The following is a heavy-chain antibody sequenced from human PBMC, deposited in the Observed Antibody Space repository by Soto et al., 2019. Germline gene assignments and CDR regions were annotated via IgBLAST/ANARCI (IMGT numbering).Heavy chain of an antibody. Sequence: QVQLQQWGAGLLKPSETLSLTCAVYGGSFSGYYWSWIRQPPGKGLEWIAEINHSGSTNYNPSLKRRVTISVEPSKKRFTLMPISVPAAYMAVYYRARDNYVSSGRPTIDYWRQGTLVTVSS. CDR2: INHSGST. D-gene: IGHD3-22*01. CDR3: ARDNYVSSGRPTIDY. V-gene: IGHV4-34*01. CDR1: GGSFSGYY. J-gene: IGHJ4*02.